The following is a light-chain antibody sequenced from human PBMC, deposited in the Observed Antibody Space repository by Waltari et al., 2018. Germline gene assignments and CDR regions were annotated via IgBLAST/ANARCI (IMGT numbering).Light chain of an antibody. CDR2: EVS. Sequence: QSALTQPPPASGSPGQSVTISCTGTSSDVGGDNYGSWYQQHPGKAPKLMIYEVSKRPSGVPDRFSGSKSGNTASLTVSGLQAEDEADYYCSSYAGSNNWVFGGGTKLTVL. V-gene: IGLV2-8*01. CDR1: SSDVGGDNY. J-gene: IGLJ3*02. CDR3: SSYAGSNNWV.